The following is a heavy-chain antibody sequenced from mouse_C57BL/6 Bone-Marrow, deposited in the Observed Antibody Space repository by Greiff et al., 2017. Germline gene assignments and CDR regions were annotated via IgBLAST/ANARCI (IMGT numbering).Heavy chain of an antibody. Sequence: VMLVESGAELVRPGTSVKVSCKASGYAFTNYLIEWVKQRPGQGLEWIGVINPGSGGTNYNEKFKGKATLTADKSSSTAYMQLSSLTSEDSAVYFCAREGTMVVDYWGQGTTLTVSS. V-gene: IGHV1-54*01. CDR2: INPGSGGT. CDR1: GYAFTNYL. J-gene: IGHJ2*01. CDR3: AREGTMVVDY. D-gene: IGHD2-2*01.